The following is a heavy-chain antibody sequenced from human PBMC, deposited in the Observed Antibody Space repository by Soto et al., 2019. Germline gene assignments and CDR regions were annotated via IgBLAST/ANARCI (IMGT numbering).Heavy chain of an antibody. V-gene: IGHV4-34*01. J-gene: IGHJ6*02. CDR3: ARGRNYFIVRSNYYGMNV. D-gene: IGHD3-16*02. CDR1: GGSFSGYY. CDR2: INHSGST. Sequence: QVQLQQWGAGLLKPSETLSLTCAVYGGSFSGYYWSWIRQPPGEGLEWIGEINHSGSTNYNPSLKTRVKIAVDTSKNQFSLKLSSVTAADTAVYYWARGRNYFIVRSNYYGMNVWGQATTVTVSS.